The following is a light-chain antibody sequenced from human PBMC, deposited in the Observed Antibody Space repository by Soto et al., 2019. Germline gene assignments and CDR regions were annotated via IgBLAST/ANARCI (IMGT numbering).Light chain of an antibody. CDR3: QQSYSTPWT. CDR1: QSISSY. V-gene: IGKV1-39*01. Sequence: DIRMTQSPSSLYASVGDRVTMTCRASQSISSYLNWYQQKPGKAPKLLIYAASSLQSGVPSRFSGSGSGTDFTLTISSLQPEDFATYYCQQSYSTPWTFGQGTKVEIK. CDR2: AAS. J-gene: IGKJ1*01.